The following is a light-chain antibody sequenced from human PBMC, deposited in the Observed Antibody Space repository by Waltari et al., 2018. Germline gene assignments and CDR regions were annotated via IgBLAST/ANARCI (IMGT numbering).Light chain of an antibody. CDR3: QQYNSYPFT. Sequence: DIQMTQSPSSLYASVGDRVTITCRASQSISSYLNWYQQKPGKAPKLLIYAASSLQSGVPSRFSGSGSGTDFTLTISSLQPEDFATYYCQQYNSYPFTFGGGTKVEIK. J-gene: IGKJ4*01. CDR2: AAS. V-gene: IGKV1-39*01. CDR1: QSISSY.